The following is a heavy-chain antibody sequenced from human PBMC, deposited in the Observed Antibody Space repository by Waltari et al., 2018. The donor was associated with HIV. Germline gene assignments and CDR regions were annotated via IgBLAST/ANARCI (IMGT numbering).Heavy chain of an antibody. CDR3: ARKLWFGEIRWIDP. D-gene: IGHD3-10*01. Sequence: QVQLQESGPGLVRPSETLSLTCTVSGGSFSSYYWSWIRQPAGKGLEWIGHIYSSGSPKYNPSLKSRVTMSVDTYNNQFSLRRNSGTAADTAVYYCARKLWFGEIRWIDPWGQGTLVIVSS. J-gene: IGHJ5*02. CDR2: IYSSGSP. V-gene: IGHV4-4*07. CDR1: GGSFSSYY.